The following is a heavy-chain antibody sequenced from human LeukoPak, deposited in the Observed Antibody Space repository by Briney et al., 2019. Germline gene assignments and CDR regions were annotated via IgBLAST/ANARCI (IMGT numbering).Heavy chain of an antibody. Sequence: SETLSLTCAVYGGSVSGYYWSWIRQPPGKGLEWIGEINHSGSTNYNPSLKSRVTISVDTSKNQFSLKLSSVTAADTAVYYCARAPGITMIVVWGQGTLVTVSS. CDR2: INHSGST. J-gene: IGHJ4*02. V-gene: IGHV4-34*01. CDR1: GGSVSGYY. D-gene: IGHD3-22*01. CDR3: ARAPGITMIVV.